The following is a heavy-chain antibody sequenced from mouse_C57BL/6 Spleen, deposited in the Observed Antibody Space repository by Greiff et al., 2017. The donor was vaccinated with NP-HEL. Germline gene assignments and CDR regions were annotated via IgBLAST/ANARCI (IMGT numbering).Heavy chain of an antibody. Sequence: VQLHQPGAELVRPGSSVKLSCKASGYTFTSYWMHWVKQRPIQGLEWIGNIDPSDSATHYNQKFKDKATLTVDKSSSTAYMQLSSLTSEDSAVYYCAKGVTTVVAGGYFDYWGQGTTLTVSS. D-gene: IGHD1-1*01. CDR3: AKGVTTVVAGGYFDY. CDR1: GYTFTSYW. V-gene: IGHV1-52*01. CDR2: IDPSDSAT. J-gene: IGHJ2*01.